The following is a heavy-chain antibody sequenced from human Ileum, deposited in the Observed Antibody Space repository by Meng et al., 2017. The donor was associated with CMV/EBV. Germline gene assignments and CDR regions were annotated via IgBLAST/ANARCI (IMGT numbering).Heavy chain of an antibody. V-gene: IGHV4-59*01. CDR3: ARGTGTFGY. CDR1: GGSISSYY. D-gene: IGHD1-7*01. J-gene: IGHJ4*02. Sequence: GSLRLSCTVSGGSISSYYWSWIRQPPGKGLEWIGYIYYSGSTNYNPSLKSRVTISVDTSNNQFSLELSTVTAADTAVYYCARGTGTFGYWGQGTLVTVSS. CDR2: IYYSGST.